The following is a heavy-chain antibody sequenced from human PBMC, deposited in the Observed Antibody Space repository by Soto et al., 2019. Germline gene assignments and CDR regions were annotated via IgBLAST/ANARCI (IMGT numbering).Heavy chain of an antibody. Sequence: EVQLLESGGGLVQPGGSLRLSCAASGFTFSTYGMSWVRQAPGKGLEWVSAISGNGGSTYYADSVKGRFTISRDNSKNMLYLQMNSLRAEDTAVYYCAKVGVVVVPGNDYWGQGTLVTVSS. CDR1: GFTFSTYG. J-gene: IGHJ4*02. CDR2: ISGNGGST. V-gene: IGHV3-23*01. D-gene: IGHD2-15*01. CDR3: AKVGVVVVPGNDY.